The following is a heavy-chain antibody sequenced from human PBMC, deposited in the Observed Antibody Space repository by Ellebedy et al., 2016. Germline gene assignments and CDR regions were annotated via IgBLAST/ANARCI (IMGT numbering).Heavy chain of an antibody. Sequence: ASVKVSCKASGYTFTSYGISWVRQAPGQGLEWMGWISAYNGNTNYAQKLQGRVTMPTDTSTSTAYMELRSLRSDDTAVYYCASGGGYCSGGSCSPDEYFQHWGQGTLVTVSS. D-gene: IGHD2-15*01. J-gene: IGHJ1*01. CDR1: GYTFTSYG. CDR3: ASGGGYCSGGSCSPDEYFQH. CDR2: ISAYNGNT. V-gene: IGHV1-18*04.